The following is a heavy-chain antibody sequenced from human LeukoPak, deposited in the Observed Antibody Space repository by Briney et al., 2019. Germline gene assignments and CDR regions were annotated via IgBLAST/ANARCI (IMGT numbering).Heavy chain of an antibody. J-gene: IGHJ6*03. CDR1: GLTFSSHS. V-gene: IGHV3-48*01. CDR3: AKDAPFSYYYYYYMDV. Sequence: SGGSLRLSCAASGLTFSSHSMNWVRQAPGKGLEWISHIRSSSSTRTTYYADSVKGRFTISRDNSKNTLYLQMNSLRAEDTAVYYCAKDAPFSYYYYYYMDVWGKGTTVTVSS. CDR2: IRSSSSTR.